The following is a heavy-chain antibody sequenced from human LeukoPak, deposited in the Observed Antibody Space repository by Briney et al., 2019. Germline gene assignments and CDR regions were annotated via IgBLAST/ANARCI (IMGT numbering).Heavy chain of an antibody. CDR1: GYSITNGDY. CDR3: ARNSTSGVFDY. Sequence: SETLSLTCVVSGYSITNGDYWGWIRQSPGKGLEWIGSIYNSASTHYNPSLKSRVTILVDTSKNEFSLKMTSVTAADTAMYYCARNSTSGVFDYWGQGTLATVSS. CDR2: IYNSAST. J-gene: IGHJ4*02. D-gene: IGHD2/OR15-2a*01. V-gene: IGHV4-38-2*01.